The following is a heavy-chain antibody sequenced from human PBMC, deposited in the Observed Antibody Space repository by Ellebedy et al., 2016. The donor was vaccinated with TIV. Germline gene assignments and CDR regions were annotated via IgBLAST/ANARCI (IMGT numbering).Heavy chain of an antibody. Sequence: MPGGSLRLSCSVSGAFVTSYYWSWIRQAPGKGLEWIGWIYYSGSSHYNPSLKSRVTISVDTYKNQFSLNLSSVSAADTAVYYCVRVVPGGASFDSWGQGTLVTVSS. CDR3: VRVVPGGASFDS. V-gene: IGHV4-59*02. J-gene: IGHJ4*02. CDR2: IYYSGSS. D-gene: IGHD2-8*02. CDR1: GAFVTSYY.